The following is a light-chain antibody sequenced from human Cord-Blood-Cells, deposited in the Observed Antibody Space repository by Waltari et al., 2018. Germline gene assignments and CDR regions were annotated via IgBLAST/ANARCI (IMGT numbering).Light chain of an antibody. Sequence: EIVLTQSPPTLSLSPGERATLSCRASQSFSSHLAWYQPQPGQAPRLLIYDASNRATGIPARFSGGGSGTDFTLTISSLEPEDFSAYYCQQRSNWPPLTFGGGTKVEIK. CDR2: DAS. V-gene: IGKV3-11*01. J-gene: IGKJ4*01. CDR3: QQRSNWPPLT. CDR1: QSFSSH.